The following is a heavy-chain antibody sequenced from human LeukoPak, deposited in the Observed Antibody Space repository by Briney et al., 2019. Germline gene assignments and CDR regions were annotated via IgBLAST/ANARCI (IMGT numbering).Heavy chain of an antibody. V-gene: IGHV3-48*02. J-gene: IGHJ4*02. CDR2: ISSSSSTI. CDR3: ARAHDYDFWSGYYPDY. CDR1: GFTFSSYS. Sequence: PGGSLRLSCAASGFTFSSYSMNWVRQAPGKGLEWVLYISSSSSTIYYADSVKGRFTISRDNAKNSLYLQMNSLRDEDTAVYYCARAHDYDFWSGYYPDYWGQGTLVTVSS. D-gene: IGHD3-3*01.